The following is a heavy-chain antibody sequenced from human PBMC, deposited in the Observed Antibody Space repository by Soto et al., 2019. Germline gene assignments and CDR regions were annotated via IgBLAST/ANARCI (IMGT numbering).Heavy chain of an antibody. CDR2: IYSGGST. CDR3: SRGRYCGGDCPNWCDH. CDR1: GFTVSSNY. D-gene: IGHD2-21*02. Sequence: EVQLVESGGGLVQPGGSLRLSCAASGFTVSSNYMRWVRQAPGKGLEWVAVIYSGGSTYYADSVKGRFTISRHNSKNTLSLQLKSLRAEDTAVYYCSRGRYCGGDCPNWCDHWGQGTLVTVSS. J-gene: IGHJ5*02. V-gene: IGHV3-53*04.